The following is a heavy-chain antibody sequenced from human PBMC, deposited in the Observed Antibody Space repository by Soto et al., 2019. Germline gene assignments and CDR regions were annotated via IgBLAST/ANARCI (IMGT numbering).Heavy chain of an antibody. Sequence: SETLSLTCAVYGGSFSGYYWSWIRQPPGKGLEWIGEINHSGSTNYNPSLKSRVTISVDTSKNQFSLKLSSVTAADTAVYYCARGGYRSSWFAFDIWGQGTMVTVSS. V-gene: IGHV4-34*01. CDR3: ARGGYRSSWFAFDI. CDR1: GGSFSGYY. D-gene: IGHD6-13*01. J-gene: IGHJ3*02. CDR2: INHSGST.